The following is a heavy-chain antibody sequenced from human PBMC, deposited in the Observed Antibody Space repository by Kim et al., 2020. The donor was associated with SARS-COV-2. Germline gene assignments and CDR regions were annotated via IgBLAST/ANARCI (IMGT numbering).Heavy chain of an antibody. V-gene: IGHV1-69*13. CDR1: GGTFSSYA. CDR2: IIPIFGTA. J-gene: IGHJ6*02. CDR3: ARDMGYCSSTSCLPPYYYYYGMDV. Sequence: SVKVSCKASGGTFSSYAISWVRQAPGQGLEWMGGIIPIFGTANYAQKFQGRVTITADESTSTAYMELSSLRSEDTAVYYCARDMGYCSSTSCLPPYYYYYGMDVWGQGATVTVSS. D-gene: IGHD2-2*01.